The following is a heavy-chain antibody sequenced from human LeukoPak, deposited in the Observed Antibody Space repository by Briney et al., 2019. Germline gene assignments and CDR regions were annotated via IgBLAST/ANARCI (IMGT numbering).Heavy chain of an antibody. J-gene: IGHJ4*02. V-gene: IGHV4-34*01. CDR3: ARIVVWSFDY. D-gene: IGHD2-8*01. Sequence: SETLSLTCAVYGGSFSGYYWSWIRQPPGKGLEWIGEINHSGSTNYNPSLKSRVTISVDTSKNQFSPKLSSVTAADTAVYYCARIVVWSFDYWGQGTLVTVSS. CDR2: INHSGST. CDR1: GGSFSGYY.